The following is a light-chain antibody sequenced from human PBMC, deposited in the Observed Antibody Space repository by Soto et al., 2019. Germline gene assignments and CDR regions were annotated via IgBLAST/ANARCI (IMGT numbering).Light chain of an antibody. J-gene: IGKJ1*01. V-gene: IGKV3-15*01. CDR1: QNITSD. Sequence: ETVMTQSPATLSVSPGERATLSCRASQNITSDLAWYQQKPGQPPSLLIFDTSTRATGVPARFSGSGFRTEFTLTISSLQSEDFAVYYCQQYSNWPRDSFGQGTKVEMK. CDR3: QQYSNWPRDS. CDR2: DTS.